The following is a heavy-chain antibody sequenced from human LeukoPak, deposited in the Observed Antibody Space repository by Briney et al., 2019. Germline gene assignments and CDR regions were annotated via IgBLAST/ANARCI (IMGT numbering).Heavy chain of an antibody. Sequence: PSETLSLTRTVSGGPISISSHYWGSIRQPPGKGVGWIRSIYYSGSTYYNPSFKSLVTISVDTSKNQFSLTLSSVTAADTAVYYCARVRSTWEVDYWGQGTLVTVSS. CDR2: IYYSGST. CDR3: ARVRSTWEVDY. J-gene: IGHJ4*02. CDR1: GGPISISSHY. V-gene: IGHV4-39*07. D-gene: IGHD1-26*01.